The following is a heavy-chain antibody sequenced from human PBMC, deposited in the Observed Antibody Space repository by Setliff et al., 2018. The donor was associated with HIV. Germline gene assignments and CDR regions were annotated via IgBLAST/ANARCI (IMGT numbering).Heavy chain of an antibody. Sequence: SVKVSCKASGFTFNTSAIQWVRQARGRRLEWIGWIVVGSGNTNYAQKFQERVTITRDMSTSTSYMELTNLRSEDTAVYYCAARPGVDSSGYTEPHGDFRHWGQGTLVTVSS. CDR3: AARPGVDSSGYTEPHGDFRH. CDR2: IVVGSGNT. J-gene: IGHJ1*01. CDR1: GFTFNTSA. V-gene: IGHV1-58*02. D-gene: IGHD3-22*01.